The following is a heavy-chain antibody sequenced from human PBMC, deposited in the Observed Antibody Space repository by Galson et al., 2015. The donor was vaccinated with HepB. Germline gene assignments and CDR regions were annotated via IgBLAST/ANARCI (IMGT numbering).Heavy chain of an antibody. CDR1: GFTFSSYS. D-gene: IGHD6-13*01. V-gene: IGHV3-21*01. Sequence: SLRLSCAASGFTFSSYSMNWVRQAPGKGLEWVSSISSSSSYIYYADSVKGRFTISRDNAKNSLYLQMNSLRAEDTAVYYCARGGKGMYSSSPRHWFDPWGQGTLVTVSS. CDR3: ARGGKGMYSSSPRHWFDP. CDR2: ISSSSSYI. J-gene: IGHJ5*02.